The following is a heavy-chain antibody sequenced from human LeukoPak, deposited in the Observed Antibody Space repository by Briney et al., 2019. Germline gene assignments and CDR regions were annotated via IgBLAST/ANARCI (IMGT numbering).Heavy chain of an antibody. Sequence: PSETLSLTCAVYGGSFSGYYWRWIRQPPGKGLEWIGEINHSGRTNYNPSLKSRVTISVDTSKNQFSLKLSSVTAADTAVYYCARHRTYYYGSGRDKNWFDPWGQGTLVTVSS. CDR3: ARHRTYYYGSGRDKNWFDP. CDR1: GGSFSGYY. V-gene: IGHV4-34*01. CDR2: INHSGRT. J-gene: IGHJ5*02. D-gene: IGHD3-10*01.